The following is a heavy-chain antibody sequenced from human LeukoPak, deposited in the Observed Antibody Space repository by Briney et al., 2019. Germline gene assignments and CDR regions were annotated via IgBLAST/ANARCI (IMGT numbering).Heavy chain of an antibody. V-gene: IGHV1-2*02. D-gene: IGHD5-24*01. Sequence: ASVRVSCKASGYTFTGYYMHWVRQAPGQGLEWMGWVNPNSGGTNYAQRFQGRVTMTRDTSISTAYMELSRLRSDDTAVYYCARGEVATIAPFDYWGQGTLVTVSS. J-gene: IGHJ4*02. CDR2: VNPNSGGT. CDR1: GYTFTGYY. CDR3: ARGEVATIAPFDY.